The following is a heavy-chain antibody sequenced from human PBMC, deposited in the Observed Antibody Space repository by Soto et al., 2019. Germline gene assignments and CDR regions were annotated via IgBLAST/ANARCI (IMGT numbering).Heavy chain of an antibody. CDR1: GFTFDYYT. J-gene: IGHJ6*02. CDR2: ISWDGGST. D-gene: IGHD5-18*01. V-gene: IGHV3-43*01. Sequence: PGGSLRLSCATSGFTFDYYTMHWVRQAPGKGLEWVSLISWDGGSTYYADSVKGRFTISRDNSKNSLYLQMNSLRTEDTALYYCAKDTIQLWKNYYYYGMDVWGQGTTVTVSS. CDR3: AKDTIQLWKNYYYYGMDV.